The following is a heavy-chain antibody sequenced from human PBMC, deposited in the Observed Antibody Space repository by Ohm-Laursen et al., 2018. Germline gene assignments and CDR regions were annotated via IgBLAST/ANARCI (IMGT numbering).Heavy chain of an antibody. CDR1: GYTFTTYD. Sequence: SVKVSCKASGYTFTTYDITWVRQAAGQGPEWMGWMNPNSGNTGYAQKFQGRVTMTRNTSISTAYMELSSLRSEDTAVYYCARAHNGYSHYYGMDVWGQGTTVTVSS. J-gene: IGHJ6*02. CDR3: ARAHNGYSHYYGMDV. CDR2: MNPNSGNT. D-gene: IGHD5-24*01. V-gene: IGHV1-8*02.